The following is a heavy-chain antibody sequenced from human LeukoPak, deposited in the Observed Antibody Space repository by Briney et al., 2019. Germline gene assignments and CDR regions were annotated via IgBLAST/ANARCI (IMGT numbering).Heavy chain of an antibody. CDR2: INLSGGGT. Sequence: ASVKVSCKASGYTFTRHYMHWVRQAPGQGLEWMGIINLSGGGTYYAQKFQGRVTKTRDTSTRTVYMELSSLRSEDTAVYYCARDFEDCSGGSCYSGGHYYYYMDVWGKGTTVTISS. CDR3: ARDFEDCSGGSCYSGGHYYYYMDV. J-gene: IGHJ6*03. CDR1: GYTFTRHY. V-gene: IGHV1-46*01. D-gene: IGHD2-15*01.